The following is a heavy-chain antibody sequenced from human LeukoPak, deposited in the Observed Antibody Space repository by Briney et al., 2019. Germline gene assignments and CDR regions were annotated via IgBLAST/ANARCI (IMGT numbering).Heavy chain of an antibody. Sequence: PRGSLTLSCAASGFTFSSYEMNWVRQAPGKGLEWVSYISSSDSSTYYADSVKGRFTISRDNAKNSLSLQMNSLRVEDTAVYYCATDKYSGFVFDCWGQGTLVIVSS. CDR2: ISSSDSST. CDR1: GFTFSSYE. D-gene: IGHD5-12*01. J-gene: IGHJ4*02. V-gene: IGHV3-48*03. CDR3: ATDKYSGFVFDC.